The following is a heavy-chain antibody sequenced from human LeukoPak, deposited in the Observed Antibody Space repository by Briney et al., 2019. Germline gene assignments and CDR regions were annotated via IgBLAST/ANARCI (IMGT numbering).Heavy chain of an antibody. J-gene: IGHJ3*02. V-gene: IGHV3-30*03. CDR3: ARDGSGSYYSDAFDI. CDR2: ISYDGSNK. CDR1: GFTFSSYG. Sequence: GRSLRLSCAASGFTFSSYGMHWVRQAPGKGLEWVAVISYDGSNKYYADSVKGRFTISRDNSKNTLYLQMNSLRAEDTAVYYCARDGSGSYYSDAFDIWGQGTMVTVSS. D-gene: IGHD1-26*01.